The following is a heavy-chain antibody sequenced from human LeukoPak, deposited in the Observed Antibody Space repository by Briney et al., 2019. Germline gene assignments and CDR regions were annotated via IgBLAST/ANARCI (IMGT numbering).Heavy chain of an antibody. CDR1: GDSISSNY. D-gene: IGHD3-16*01. CDR3: ARDPHGGGLGDGFDI. Sequence: PSETLSLTCTVSGDSISSNYWSWIRQPPGKGLEWIGYIPYSGSTNYNASLKSRVTMSIDTSKNQFSLKLSSVTAADTAVYYCARDPHGGGLGDGFDIWGQGTMVTVSS. CDR2: IPYSGST. V-gene: IGHV4-59*01. J-gene: IGHJ3*02.